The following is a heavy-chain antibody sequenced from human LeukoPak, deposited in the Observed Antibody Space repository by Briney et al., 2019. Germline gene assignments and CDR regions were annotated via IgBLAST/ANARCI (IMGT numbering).Heavy chain of an antibody. Sequence: GGSLRLSCAASGFTFDGYTMHWVRRAPGKGLEWVSVISWHGSTTKYADSVRGRFTIPRDNRKNSLSLQMNSLRPEDTALYYCAKDIGDSIGYNYFDSWGQGTLVTVSS. V-gene: IGHV3-43*01. CDR3: AKDIGDSIGYNYFDS. D-gene: IGHD3-22*01. CDR1: GFTFDGYT. J-gene: IGHJ4*02. CDR2: ISWHGSTT.